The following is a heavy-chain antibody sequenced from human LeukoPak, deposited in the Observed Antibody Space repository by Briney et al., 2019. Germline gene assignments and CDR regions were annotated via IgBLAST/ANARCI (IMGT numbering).Heavy chain of an antibody. CDR3: AKTDCSSTSCYTGDY. CDR2: ITANSGST. Sequence: GGSLRLSCAVSGFTFSTYAMTWVRQAPGKGLEWVSTITANSGSTFYADSVRGRFTISRDNSKSTLYLQMNSLRAEDTAVYHCAKTDCSSTSCYTGDYWGQGTLVTVSS. CDR1: GFTFSTYA. D-gene: IGHD2-2*02. J-gene: IGHJ4*02. V-gene: IGHV3-23*01.